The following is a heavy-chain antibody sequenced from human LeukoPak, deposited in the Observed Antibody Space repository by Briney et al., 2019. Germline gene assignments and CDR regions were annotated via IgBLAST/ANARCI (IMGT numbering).Heavy chain of an antibody. CDR3: ARHEEEDGYNAKTFDF. V-gene: IGHV4-39*01. Sequence: SETLSLTCTVSGVSISSSNNFWCWIRQPPGKGLEWIGSMHYRGTTYYIPSLKSRVTISVDPSKNQFSLKLSSVTAADTAVYYCARHEEEDGYNAKTFDFWGQGTLVTVSS. J-gene: IGHJ4*02. CDR2: MHYRGTT. CDR1: GVSISSSNNF. D-gene: IGHD5-24*01.